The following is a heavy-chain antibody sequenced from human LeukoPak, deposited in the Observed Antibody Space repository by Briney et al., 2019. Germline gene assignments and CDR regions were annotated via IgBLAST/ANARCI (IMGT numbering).Heavy chain of an antibody. V-gene: IGHV1-18*01. Sequence: PRASVKVSCKASGYTFTNYGISWVRQAPGQGLEWMGWISAYNGNTNYAQKLQGRVTMTTDTSTSTAYMELRSLRSDDTAVYYCARYITMVRGGSWFDPWGQGTLVTVSS. CDR3: ARYITMVRGGSWFDP. J-gene: IGHJ5*02. CDR1: GYTFTNYG. D-gene: IGHD3-10*01. CDR2: ISAYNGNT.